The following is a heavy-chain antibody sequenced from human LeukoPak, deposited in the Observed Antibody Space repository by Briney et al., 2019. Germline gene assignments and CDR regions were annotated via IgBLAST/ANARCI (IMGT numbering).Heavy chain of an antibody. CDR3: AKDKRQYSYGSPVAF. CDR2: IRYDGSNN. Sequence: GGSLRLSCAASGFTFSNYGMHWVRRPPGKGLECVAFIRYDGSNNYYADSVKGRFTISRDNSKNTLYLLMNSLRPEDSAVYYCAKDKRQYSYGSPVAFWGQGTLVTVSS. V-gene: IGHV3-30*02. CDR1: GFTFSNYG. D-gene: IGHD5-18*01. J-gene: IGHJ4*02.